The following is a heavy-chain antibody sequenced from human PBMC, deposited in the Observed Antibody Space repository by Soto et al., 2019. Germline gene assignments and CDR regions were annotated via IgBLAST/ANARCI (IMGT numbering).Heavy chain of an antibody. CDR1: GNTFTSYA. CDR3: ARDTGYSYGYN. CDR2: INAGNGNT. Sequence: ASVKVSCKASGNTFTSYAMHWVRQAPGQRLEWMGWINAGNGNTKYSQKFQGRVTITRDTSASTAYMELSSLRSEDTAVYYCARDTGYSYGYNWGQGTLVTVSS. D-gene: IGHD5-18*01. J-gene: IGHJ4*02. V-gene: IGHV1-3*01.